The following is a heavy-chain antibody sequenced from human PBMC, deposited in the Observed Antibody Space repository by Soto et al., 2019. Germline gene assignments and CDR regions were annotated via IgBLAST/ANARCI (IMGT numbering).Heavy chain of an antibody. J-gene: IGHJ6*02. CDR3: ANYDYGDYDFGMDV. CDR1: GFTFSSYA. D-gene: IGHD4-17*01. Sequence: GGSLRLSCAASGFTFSSYAMSWVRQAPGKGLEWVSAISGSGGSTYYADSVKGRFTISRDNSKNTLYPQMNSLGAEDTAVYYCANYDYGDYDFGMDVWGQGTTVTVSS. CDR2: ISGSGGST. V-gene: IGHV3-23*01.